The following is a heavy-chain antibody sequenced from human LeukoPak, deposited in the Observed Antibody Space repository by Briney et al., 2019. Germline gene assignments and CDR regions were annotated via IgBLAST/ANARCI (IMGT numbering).Heavy chain of an antibody. V-gene: IGHV3-21*01. Sequence: GGALRLSCAASGFTFSSYTMNWVRQPPGKELEWVSSISSDSNYIYYADSVKGRFTISRDNAWNSLYLQMNSLRAEDTAVYYCARKENILTGYYDHWGQGTLVTVSS. D-gene: IGHD3-9*01. CDR2: ISSDSNYI. J-gene: IGHJ5*02. CDR1: GFTFSSYT. CDR3: ARKENILTGYYDH.